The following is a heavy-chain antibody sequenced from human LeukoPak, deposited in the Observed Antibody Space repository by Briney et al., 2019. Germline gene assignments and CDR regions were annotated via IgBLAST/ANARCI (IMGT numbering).Heavy chain of an antibody. D-gene: IGHD4-23*01. Sequence: GGSLRLSCAASGFTFSSYWMSWVRQAPGKGLEWVANIKQDGSEKYYVDSVKGRFTISRDNAKNSLYLQMNSLRAEDTAVYYCARETNSLGDAFDIWGQGTMVTVSS. CDR3: ARETNSLGDAFDI. J-gene: IGHJ3*02. CDR1: GFTFSSYW. CDR2: IKQDGSEK. V-gene: IGHV3-7*01.